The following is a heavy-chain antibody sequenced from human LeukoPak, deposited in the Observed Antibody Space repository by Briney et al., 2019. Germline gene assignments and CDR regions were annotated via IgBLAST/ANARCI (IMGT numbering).Heavy chain of an antibody. V-gene: IGHV3-66*01. CDR3: ARGVVENY. CDR1: GFTFSSYA. Sequence: PGGSLRLSCAASGFTFSSYAMSWVRRAPGKGLEWVSVIYSGGSTYYADSVKGRFTISRDNSKNTLYLQMNSLRAEDTAVYYCARGVVENYWGQGTLVTVSS. J-gene: IGHJ4*02. CDR2: IYSGGST. D-gene: IGHD2-15*01.